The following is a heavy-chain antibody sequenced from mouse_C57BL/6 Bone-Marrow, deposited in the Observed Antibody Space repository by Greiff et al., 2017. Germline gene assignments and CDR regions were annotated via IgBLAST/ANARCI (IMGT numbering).Heavy chain of an antibody. CDR3: ARCPYYGSSFFDY. D-gene: IGHD1-1*01. CDR2: IYPGDGDT. V-gene: IGHV1-82*01. Sequence: QVQLQQSGPELVKPGASVKISCKASGYAFSSSWMNWVKQRPGKGLEWIVRIYPGDGDTNYNGKFKGKATLTADTSSSTAYMQLSSLTSEDSAVYFCARCPYYGSSFFDYWGQGTTLTVSS. J-gene: IGHJ2*01. CDR1: GYAFSSSW.